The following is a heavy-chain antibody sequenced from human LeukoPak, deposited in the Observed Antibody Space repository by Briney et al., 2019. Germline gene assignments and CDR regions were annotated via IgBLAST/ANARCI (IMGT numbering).Heavy chain of an antibody. D-gene: IGHD3-10*02. CDR3: ARGTMFPYYFDY. Sequence: AGGSLRLSCAASGFKFSSYSMKWVRQAPGKGLEWVSFISSSSSYINYADSLKGRFTISRDNAKNSLYLQMNSLRAEDTAVYYCARGTMFPYYFDYWGQGTLVTVSS. CDR2: ISSSSSYI. J-gene: IGHJ4*02. V-gene: IGHV3-21*01. CDR1: GFKFSSYS.